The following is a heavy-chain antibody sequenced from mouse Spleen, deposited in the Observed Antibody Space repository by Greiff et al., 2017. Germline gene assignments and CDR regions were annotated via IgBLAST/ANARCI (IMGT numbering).Heavy chain of an antibody. CDR1: GFSLTSYG. D-gene: IGHD3-2*01. J-gene: IGHJ3*01. CDR3: ASEGQLGLRGCAY. Sequence: QVQLQQSGPGLVAPSQTLSITCTVSGFSLTSYGVDWVRQSPGKGLEWLGVICGGGSTNYNSALKSRLSISKDNSKSQVFLKMNSLQTDDTAMYYWASEGQLGLRGCAYWGQGTLVTVSA. CDR2: ICGGGST. V-gene: IGHV2-6*01.